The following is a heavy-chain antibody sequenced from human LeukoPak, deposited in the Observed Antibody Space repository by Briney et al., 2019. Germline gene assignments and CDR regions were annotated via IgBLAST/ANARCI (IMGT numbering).Heavy chain of an antibody. CDR1: GGSISSSRYY. Sequence: SETLSLTCTVSGGSISSSRYYWGWIRQPPGKGLEWIGSIYYSGSTYYNPSLKSRVTISVDTSKNQFSLKLSSVTAADTAVYYCTSDTAMAMGYFDLWGRGTLVTVSS. V-gene: IGHV4-39*07. J-gene: IGHJ2*01. CDR3: TSDTAMAMGYFDL. CDR2: IYYSGST. D-gene: IGHD5-18*01.